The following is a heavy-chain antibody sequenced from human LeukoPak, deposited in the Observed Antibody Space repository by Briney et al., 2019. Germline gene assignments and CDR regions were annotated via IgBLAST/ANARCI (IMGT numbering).Heavy chain of an antibody. CDR3: AKDGVQLWLRGGDYFDY. V-gene: IGHV3-30*18. CDR1: GFTFRSYW. D-gene: IGHD5-18*01. CDR2: VINDGSNK. J-gene: IGHJ4*02. Sequence: GGSLTPSCAASGFTFRSYWMDWVRPAPRKGPGWVAGVINDGSNKYYEDSVKGRFTISRDNSKETLYLQMNSQRAEDTAVYYCAKDGVQLWLRGGDYFDYWGQGTLVTVSS.